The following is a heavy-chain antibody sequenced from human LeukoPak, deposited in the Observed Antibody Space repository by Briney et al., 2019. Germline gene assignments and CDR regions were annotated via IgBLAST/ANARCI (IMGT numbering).Heavy chain of an antibody. CDR1: GESFSGYY. CDR3: ARGPASRWFDP. J-gene: IGHJ5*02. CDR2: INHSGST. Sequence: PSETLSLTCAVYGESFSGYYWSWIRQPPGKGLEWIGEINHSGSTNYNPSLKSRVTISVDTSKNQFSLKLSSVTAADTAVYYCARGPASRWFDPWGQGTLVTVSS. D-gene: IGHD2-2*01. V-gene: IGHV4-34*01.